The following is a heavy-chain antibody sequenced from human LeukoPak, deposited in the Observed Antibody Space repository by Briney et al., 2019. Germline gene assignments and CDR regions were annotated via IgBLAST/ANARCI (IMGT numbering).Heavy chain of an antibody. CDR1: GGSISSYY. CDR2: IYYSGST. J-gene: IGHJ4*02. D-gene: IGHD2-2*01. Sequence: SETLSLTCTVSGGSISSYYWSWIRQPPGKGLEWIGYIYYSGSTNYNPSLKSRVTMSVDTSKNQFFLRLSSVTAADTAVYYCARDCSTAGCRDYWGQGIQVTVSS. CDR3: ARDCSTAGCRDY. V-gene: IGHV4-59*01.